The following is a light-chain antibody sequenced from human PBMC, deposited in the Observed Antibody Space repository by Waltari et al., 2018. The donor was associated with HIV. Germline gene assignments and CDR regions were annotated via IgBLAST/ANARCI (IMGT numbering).Light chain of an antibody. V-gene: IGLV2-14*03. CDR3: SSYTSSHTQV. CDR1: SSDVAAHNH. Sequence: QCALTQPASASGSHGQSITITCTGTSSDVAAHNHVSWHQQHPGKAPKFCIYDVNKPPSGGANRFSGSKSGNTASLTIAGLQAEDEADYYCSSYTSSHTQVFGSGTKVTVL. CDR2: DVN. J-gene: IGLJ1*01.